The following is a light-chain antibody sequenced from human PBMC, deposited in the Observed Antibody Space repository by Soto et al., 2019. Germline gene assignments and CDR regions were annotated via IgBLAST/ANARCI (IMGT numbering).Light chain of an antibody. CDR3: QKSNSAPLP. CDR1: QSISSNY. Sequence: EIVLTQSPGTLSLSPGERATLLCRASQSISSNYLAWYQQKPGQAPRLLIYGTSKRATGIPDRFSGSGSETYFTLTISSLQPEDVAAYYCQKSNSAPLPFGGGTKVEIK. J-gene: IGKJ4*01. V-gene: IGKV3-20*01. CDR2: GTS.